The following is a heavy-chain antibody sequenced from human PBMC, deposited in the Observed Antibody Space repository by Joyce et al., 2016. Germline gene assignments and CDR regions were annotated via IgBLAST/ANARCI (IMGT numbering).Heavy chain of an antibody. V-gene: IGHV1-69*02. CDR2: IRPMLNMT. D-gene: IGHD5-24*01. Sequence: QVHLVQSGAEVKKSGSSVKVSCKASGGSFNKYTVSWVRQAPGQGLAWMGRIRPMLNMTNYAQEFQGRVTITADKSTTTAYMQLTGLRSDDTAVYFCAGTFNYPHHDGMDVWGQGTTVTVSS. J-gene: IGHJ6*02. CDR1: GGSFNKYT. CDR3: AGTFNYPHHDGMDV.